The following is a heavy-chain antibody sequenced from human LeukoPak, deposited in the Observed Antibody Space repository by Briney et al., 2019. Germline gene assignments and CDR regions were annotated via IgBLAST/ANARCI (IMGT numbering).Heavy chain of an antibody. CDR2: IYYSGST. J-gene: IGHJ6*03. D-gene: IGHD2-2*01. V-gene: IGHV4-59*01. CDR1: GGSISSYY. Sequence: SETLSLTCTVSGGSISSYYWSWIRQPPGKGLEWIGYIYYSGSTNYNPSLKSRVTISVDTSKNQFSLKLSSVTAADTAVYYCARDSSPFYYYYYMDVWGKGTTVTVSS. CDR3: ARDSSPFYYYYYMDV.